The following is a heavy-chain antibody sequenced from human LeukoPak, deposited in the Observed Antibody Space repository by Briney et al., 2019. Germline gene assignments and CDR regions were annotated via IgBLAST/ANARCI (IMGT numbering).Heavy chain of an antibody. CDR1: GDSITGGDYY. Sequence: SETLSLTCTVSGDSITGGDYYWNWIRQHPEKGLEWIGYIAYSGSTYYSPSLKSRVTISVDTSKNQFFLRLNSVTAADTAVYYCARWFGSGSYLYWYDPWGQGTVVTVSS. CDR2: IAYSGST. J-gene: IGHJ5*02. D-gene: IGHD3-10*01. V-gene: IGHV4-31*03. CDR3: ARWFGSGSYLYWYDP.